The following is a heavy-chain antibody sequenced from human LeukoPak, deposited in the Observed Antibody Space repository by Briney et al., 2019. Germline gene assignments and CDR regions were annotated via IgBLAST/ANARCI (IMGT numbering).Heavy chain of an antibody. Sequence: GGSLRLSCAASGFTFSSYAMSWVRQAPGKGLEWVSAISGSGGSTYYADSVKGRFTISRDNSKNTLYLQMNSLRAEDTAVYYCAKGGIWYSSSWYGQLDYWGQGTLVTVSS. CDR1: GFTFSSYA. D-gene: IGHD6-13*01. V-gene: IGHV3-23*01. CDR3: AKGGIWYSSSWYGQLDY. CDR2: ISGSGGST. J-gene: IGHJ4*02.